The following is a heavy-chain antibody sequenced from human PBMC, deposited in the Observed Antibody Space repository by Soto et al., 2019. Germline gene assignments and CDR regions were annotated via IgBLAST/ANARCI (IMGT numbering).Heavy chain of an antibody. CDR1: GFTFSSYS. Sequence: GGSLRLSCAASGFTFSSYSMNWVRQAPGKGLEWVSSISSSSSYIYYADSVKGRFTISRDNAKNSLYLQMNSLRAEDTAVYYCGSGDVYSNYYFDDWGQGTMVTVSS. CDR3: GSGDVYSNYYFDD. J-gene: IGHJ4*02. V-gene: IGHV3-21*01. CDR2: ISSSSSYI. D-gene: IGHD4-4*01.